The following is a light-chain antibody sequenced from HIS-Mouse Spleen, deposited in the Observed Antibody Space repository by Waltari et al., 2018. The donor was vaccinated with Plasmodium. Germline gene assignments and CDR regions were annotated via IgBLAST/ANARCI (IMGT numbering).Light chain of an antibody. CDR3: QQYNSYSWT. Sequence: DIQMTQSPSTLSASVGDRVTITCRASQSISSRLAWYQQKPGKAPKLLIYKASSLESGVPSRFSVSGSVTEFTLTISSLQPDDFATYYCQQYNSYSWTFGQGTKVEIK. CDR1: QSISSR. J-gene: IGKJ1*01. V-gene: IGKV1-5*03. CDR2: KAS.